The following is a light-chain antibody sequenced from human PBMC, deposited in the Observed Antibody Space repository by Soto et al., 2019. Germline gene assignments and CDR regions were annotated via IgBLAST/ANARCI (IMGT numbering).Light chain of an antibody. V-gene: IGKV3-20*01. CDR3: QQYGSSPIR. Sequence: EIVLTQSPGTLSLSPGERATLSCRASQSVSSSYLAWYQQKPGQAPRLLIYGASSSATGIPDRFSGSGSGTDFTLTISRLEPEDFAVYYCQQYGSSPIRFGQGTRLEIK. CDR2: GAS. J-gene: IGKJ5*01. CDR1: QSVSSSY.